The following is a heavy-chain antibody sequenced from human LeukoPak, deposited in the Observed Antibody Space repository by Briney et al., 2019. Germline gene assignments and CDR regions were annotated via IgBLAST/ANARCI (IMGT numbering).Heavy chain of an antibody. CDR2: INAASDAT. J-gene: IGHJ4*02. D-gene: IGHD4-11*01. Sequence: GGSLGLSCAASGFKFDTYSMNWVRQAPGKGLEWLSYINAASDATFYADSVKGRFTISRDNAKNSLYLQMNSLRAEDTALYYCARDLSDNYTIDYWGQGTLVTVSS. CDR1: GFKFDTYS. V-gene: IGHV3-48*01. CDR3: ARDLSDNYTIDY.